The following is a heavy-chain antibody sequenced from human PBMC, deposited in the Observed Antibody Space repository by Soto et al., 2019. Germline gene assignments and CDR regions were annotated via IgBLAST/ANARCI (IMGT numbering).Heavy chain of an antibody. CDR3: ARDAQYGLAADGITDY. D-gene: IGHD6-13*01. V-gene: IGHV3-30-3*01. CDR2: ISYDGSNK. Sequence: SGGSLRLSCAASGFTFSSYAMHWVRQAPGKGLGRVAVISYDGSNKYYADSVKGRFTINRDNSKNKLYLQMNSLRAEDTAVYYCARDAQYGLAADGITDYWGQGTLVTVSS. J-gene: IGHJ4*02. CDR1: GFTFSSYA.